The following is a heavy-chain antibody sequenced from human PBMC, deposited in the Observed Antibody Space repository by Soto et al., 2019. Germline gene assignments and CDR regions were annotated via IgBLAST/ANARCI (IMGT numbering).Heavy chain of an antibody. D-gene: IGHD3-3*01. V-gene: IGHV3-30*18. CDR1: GFTFSSYG. J-gene: IGHJ6*02. Sequence: QVQLVESGGGVVQPGRSVRLSCAASGFTFSSYGMHWVRQAPGKGLEWVAAISYDGSNKYYADSVKGRFTISRDNSKNTLYVQMNSLRAEDTAVYYCAKEVWSGPMDVWGQGTTVTVSS. CDR2: ISYDGSNK. CDR3: AKEVWSGPMDV.